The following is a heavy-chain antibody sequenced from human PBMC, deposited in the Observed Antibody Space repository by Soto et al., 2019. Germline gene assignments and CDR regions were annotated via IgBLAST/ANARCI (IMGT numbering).Heavy chain of an antibody. J-gene: IGHJ6*02. V-gene: IGHV3-23*01. D-gene: IGHD5-18*01. CDR2: IGSSDGST. CDR1: GFTFSNFA. Sequence: GSLRLSCAVSGFTFSNFAMTWVRQAPGKGPEWVSAIGSSDGSTYYTDSVKDRFTISRDNSKNTLFLQMNSLRAEDTAVYYCASNQIGPYTGMDVWGQGTTVTVSS. CDR3: ASNQIGPYTGMDV.